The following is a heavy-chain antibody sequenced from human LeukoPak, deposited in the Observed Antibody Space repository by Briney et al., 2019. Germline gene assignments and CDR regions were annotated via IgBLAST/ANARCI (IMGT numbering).Heavy chain of an antibody. D-gene: IGHD3-22*01. J-gene: IGHJ4*02. CDR1: GFTFSTYS. Sequence: GGSLRLSCAASGFTFSTYSMNWVRQAPGKGLEWVSSISSGSSFIHYADSVKGRFTISRDNAKNSLFLQMNSLRAEDTAVYYCARESSGYFYWGQGTLVTVSS. CDR2: ISSGSSFI. V-gene: IGHV3-21*01. CDR3: ARESSGYFY.